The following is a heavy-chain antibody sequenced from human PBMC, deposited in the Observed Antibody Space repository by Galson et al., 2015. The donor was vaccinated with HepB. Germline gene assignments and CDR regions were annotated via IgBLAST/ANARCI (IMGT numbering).Heavy chain of an antibody. CDR1: GFTFSSYG. CDR3: AKGALTYYYDSSGYYYFDY. J-gene: IGHJ4*02. V-gene: IGHV3-30*18. Sequence: LRLSCAASGFTFSSYGMHWVRQAPGKGLEWVAVISYDGSNKYYADSVRGRFTISRDNSKNTLHLQMNSLRAEDTAVYYCAKGALTYYYDSSGYYYFDYWGQGTLVTVSS. CDR2: ISYDGSNK. D-gene: IGHD3-22*01.